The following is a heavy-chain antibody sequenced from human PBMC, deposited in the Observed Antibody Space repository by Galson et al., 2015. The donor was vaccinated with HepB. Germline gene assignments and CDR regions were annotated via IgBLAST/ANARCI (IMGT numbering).Heavy chain of an antibody. V-gene: IGHV3-23*01. Sequence: SLRLSCAASGFTFSNYDMTWVRQAPGKGLEWVSSISGSSVLTYFANSVKGRFTISRDNSKNTLYLHMHSLRAEDTAIYYCAKKMTSNDSRGYVYDSWGQGTPVSVSS. CDR3: AKKMTSNDSRGYVYDS. CDR2: ISGSSVLT. CDR1: GFTFSNYD. D-gene: IGHD5-12*01. J-gene: IGHJ4*02.